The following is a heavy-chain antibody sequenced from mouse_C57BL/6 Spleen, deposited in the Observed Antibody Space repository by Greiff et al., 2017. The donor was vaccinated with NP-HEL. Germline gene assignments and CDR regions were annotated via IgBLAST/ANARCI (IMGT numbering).Heavy chain of an antibody. Sequence: VQLQQPGAELVRPGSSVKLSCKASGYTFTSYWMHWVKQRPIQGLEWIGNIDPSDSETHYNQKFKDKATLTVDKSSSPAYMQLSSLTSEDSAVYYCARGGDYDYDGGDYFDYWGQGTTLTVSS. V-gene: IGHV1-52*01. CDR1: GYTFTSYW. D-gene: IGHD2-4*01. CDR2: IDPSDSET. CDR3: ARGGDYDYDGGDYFDY. J-gene: IGHJ2*01.